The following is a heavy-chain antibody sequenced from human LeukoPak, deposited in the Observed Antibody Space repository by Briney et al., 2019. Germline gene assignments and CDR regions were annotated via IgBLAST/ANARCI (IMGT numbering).Heavy chain of an antibody. Sequence: GGSLRLSCAASRFTFSSYWMSWVRQAPGKGLEWVANIKQDGSEKYYVDSVKGRFTISRDNAKNSLYLQMNSLRAEDTAVYYCAREHSGYDFPGRDYYYMDVWGKGTTVTVSS. D-gene: IGHD5-12*01. CDR2: IKQDGSEK. V-gene: IGHV3-7*01. CDR1: RFTFSSYW. J-gene: IGHJ6*03. CDR3: AREHSGYDFPGRDYYYMDV.